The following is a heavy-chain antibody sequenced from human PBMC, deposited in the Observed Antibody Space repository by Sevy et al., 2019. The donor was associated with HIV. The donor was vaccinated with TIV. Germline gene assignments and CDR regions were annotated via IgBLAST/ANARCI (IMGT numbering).Heavy chain of an antibody. D-gene: IGHD3-16*01. CDR1: GFTFGGYY. J-gene: IGHJ6*03. CDR3: ARDLGGVTNQCFYYYMDV. CDR2: IDRSGSDL. V-gene: IGHV3-11*04. Sequence: GGSLRLSCEASGFTFGGYYMSWIRQAPGKGLEWISYIDRSGSDLYYADSVKGRFTISRDNGKKSLYLQMRSLRTDDTAVYYCARDLGGVTNQCFYYYMDVWGKGTTVTVSS.